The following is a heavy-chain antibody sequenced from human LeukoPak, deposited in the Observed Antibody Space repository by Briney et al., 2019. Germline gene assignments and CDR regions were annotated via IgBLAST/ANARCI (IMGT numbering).Heavy chain of an antibody. D-gene: IGHD2-15*01. CDR1: GGSISSSSYY. CDR2: IYYSGST. V-gene: IGHV4-39*01. J-gene: IGHJ5*02. Sequence: SETLSPTCTVSGGSISSSSYYWGWIRQPPGKGLEWIGSIYYSGSTYYNPSLKSRVTISVDTSKNQFSLKLSSVTAADTAVYYCARMVVVAATADWFDPWGQGTLVTVSS. CDR3: ARMVVVAATADWFDP.